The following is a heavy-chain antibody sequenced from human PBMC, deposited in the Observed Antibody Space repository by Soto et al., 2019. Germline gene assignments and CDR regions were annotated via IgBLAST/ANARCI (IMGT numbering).Heavy chain of an antibody. Sequence: LRLSCAASGFTFSSYSMNWVRQAPGKGLEWVSSISSSSSYIYYADSVKGRFTISRDNAKNSLYLQMNSLRAEDTAVYYCARDSDYGDVPFQHWGQGTLVTVSS. J-gene: IGHJ1*01. CDR3: ARDSDYGDVPFQH. CDR1: GFTFSSYS. D-gene: IGHD4-17*01. V-gene: IGHV3-21*01. CDR2: ISSSSSYI.